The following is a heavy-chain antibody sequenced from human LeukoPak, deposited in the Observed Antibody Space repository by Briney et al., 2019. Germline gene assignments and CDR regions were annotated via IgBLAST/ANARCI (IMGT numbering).Heavy chain of an antibody. CDR2: INPSGGST. J-gene: IGHJ4*02. D-gene: IGHD3-22*01. V-gene: IGHV1-46*01. CDR1: GYTFTSYY. Sequence: GASVKVSRKASGYTFTSYYMHWVRQAPGQGLEWMGIINPSGGSTSYAQKFQGRVTMTRDTSTSTVYMVLSSLRSEDTAVYYCARDPYHYDSSGYYLRKDYWGQGTLVTVSS. CDR3: ARDPYHYDSSGYYLRKDY.